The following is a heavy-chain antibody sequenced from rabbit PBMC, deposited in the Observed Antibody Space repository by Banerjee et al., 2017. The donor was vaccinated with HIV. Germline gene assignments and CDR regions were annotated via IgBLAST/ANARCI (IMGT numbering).Heavy chain of an antibody. CDR2: IDTGSGST. CDR3: ARDQTGDGVSVHTL. V-gene: IGHV1S45*01. CDR1: GFDFSIYYH. D-gene: IGHD2-1*01. Sequence: QEQLKETGGGLVQPGGSLTLSCKASGFDFSIYYHMCWVRQAPGKGLEWIACIDTGSGSTWYASWAKGRFTISKTSSTTVTPQMTSLTAADTATYFCARDQTGDGVSVHTLWGPGTLVTVS. J-gene: IGHJ4*01.